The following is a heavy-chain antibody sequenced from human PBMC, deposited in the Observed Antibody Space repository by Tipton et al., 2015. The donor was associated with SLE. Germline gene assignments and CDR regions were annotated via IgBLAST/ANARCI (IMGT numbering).Heavy chain of an antibody. D-gene: IGHD3-3*01. V-gene: IGHV4-39*01. CDR1: GGSISSSSYY. CDR3: ARHGASFGVVIKGWFDP. CDR2: IYYSGST. Sequence: TLSLTCTVSGGSISSSSYYWGWIRQPPGKGLEWIGSIYYSGSTYYNPSLESRVTISVDTSKNQFSLKLSSVTAADTAVYYCARHGASFGVVIKGWFDPWGQGTLVTVSS. J-gene: IGHJ5*02.